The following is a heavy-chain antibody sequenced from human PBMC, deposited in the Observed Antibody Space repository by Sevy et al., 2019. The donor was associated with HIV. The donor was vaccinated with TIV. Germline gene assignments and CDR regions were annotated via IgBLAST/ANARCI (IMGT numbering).Heavy chain of an antibody. V-gene: IGHV3-53*01. CDR2: IYSGGNT. CDR3: AIPAHTWVRGGTEGFWDY. Sequence: GGSLRLYCATSGFTVSSNYMTWVRQAPGKGLAWVSVIYSGGNTYYADSVRGRFTISSDNSKNTQYLQMNSLRVDDTAVYYCAIPAHTWVRGGTEGFWDYWGQGTLVTVSS. D-gene: IGHD3-10*01. J-gene: IGHJ4*02. CDR1: GFTVSSNY.